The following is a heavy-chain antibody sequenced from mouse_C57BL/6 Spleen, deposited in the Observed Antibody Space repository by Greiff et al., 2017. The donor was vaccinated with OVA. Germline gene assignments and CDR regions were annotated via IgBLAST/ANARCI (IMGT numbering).Heavy chain of an antibody. CDR1: GYAFSSSW. D-gene: IGHD2-2*01. Sequence: QVQLKESGPELVKPGASVKISCKASGYAFSSSWMNWVKQRPGKGLEWIGRIYPGDGDTNYNGKFKGKATLTADKSSSTAYMQLSSLTSEDSAVYFCAPFYDGYDWFAYWGQGTLVTVSA. J-gene: IGHJ3*01. CDR2: IYPGDGDT. V-gene: IGHV1-82*01. CDR3: APFYDGYDWFAY.